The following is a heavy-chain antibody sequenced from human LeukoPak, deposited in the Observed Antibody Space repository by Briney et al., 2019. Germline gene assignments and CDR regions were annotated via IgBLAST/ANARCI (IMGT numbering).Heavy chain of an antibody. V-gene: IGHV4-30-4*01. D-gene: IGHD3-9*01. CDR2: IYYNGIT. CDR3: AGAVTGYYLSHYYFPY. Sequence: SQTLSLTCTVSGDSINSGDYYWTWIRQPPGKGLEWIGYIYYNGITYYNPSLKSRVIISVDQPKKQFSLKLSSVTAADTAVYYCAGAVTGYYLSHYYFPYWGRGTLVTVSS. CDR1: GDSINSGDYY. J-gene: IGHJ4*02.